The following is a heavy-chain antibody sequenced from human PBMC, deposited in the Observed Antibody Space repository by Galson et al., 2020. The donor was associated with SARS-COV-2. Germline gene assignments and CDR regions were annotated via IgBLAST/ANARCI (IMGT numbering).Heavy chain of an antibody. CDR3: TTDPSYYDILTGYYKNY. CDR2: IKSKTDGGTT. J-gene: IGHJ4*02. D-gene: IGHD3-9*01. Sequence: GESLKISCAASGFTFSNAWMSWVRQAPGKGLEWVGRIKSKTDGGTTHYAAPVKGRFTISRDDSKNTLYLQMNSLKTEDTAVYYCTTDPSYYDILTGYYKNYWGQGTLVTVSS. V-gene: IGHV3-15*01. CDR1: GFTFSNAW.